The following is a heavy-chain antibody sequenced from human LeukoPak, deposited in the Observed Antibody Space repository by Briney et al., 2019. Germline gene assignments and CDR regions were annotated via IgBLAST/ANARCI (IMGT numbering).Heavy chain of an antibody. CDR1: GFTFTTHW. CDR3: ARDNAGYDY. V-gene: IGHV3-48*01. D-gene: IGHD5-12*01. J-gene: IGHJ4*02. Sequence: PGGSLRLSCAASGFTFTTHWMSWVRQAPGKGLEWLSYITRSSSPIYYADSVKGRFTISRDNPKNSLYLQMNSLRAEDTAVYYRARDNAGYDYWGQGTLVTVSS. CDR2: ITRSSSPI.